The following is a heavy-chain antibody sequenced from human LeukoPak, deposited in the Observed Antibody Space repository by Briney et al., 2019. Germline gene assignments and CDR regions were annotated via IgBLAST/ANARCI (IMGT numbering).Heavy chain of an antibody. Sequence: SETLSLTCTVSGGSISSGSYYWSWIRQPAGKGLEWIGRIYTSGSTNYNPSLKSRVTMSVDTSKNQFSLKLSSVTAADTAVYYCARHPKNVWGSYRQYYFDYWGQGTLVTVSS. CDR3: ARHPKNVWGSYRQYYFDY. V-gene: IGHV4-61*02. J-gene: IGHJ4*02. CDR1: GGSISSGSYY. CDR2: IYTSGST. D-gene: IGHD3-16*02.